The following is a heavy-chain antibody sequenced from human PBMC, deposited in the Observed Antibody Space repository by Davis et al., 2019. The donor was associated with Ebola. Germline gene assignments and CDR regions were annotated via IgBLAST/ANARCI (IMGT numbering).Heavy chain of an antibody. Sequence: SETLSLTCTVSGDSISSGGYYWTWIRQPPGKGLEWIGEINHSGSTNYNPSLKSRVTISVDTSKNQFSLKLSSVTAADTAVYYCARDRVTMVRGVIITEYYFDYWGQGTLVTVSS. CDR2: INHSGST. V-gene: IGHV4-39*07. CDR3: ARDRVTMVRGVIITEYYFDY. J-gene: IGHJ4*02. D-gene: IGHD3-10*01. CDR1: GDSISSGGYY.